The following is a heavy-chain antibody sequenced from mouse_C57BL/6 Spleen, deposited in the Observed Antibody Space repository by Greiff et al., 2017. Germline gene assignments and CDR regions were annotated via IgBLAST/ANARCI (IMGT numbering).Heavy chain of an antibody. J-gene: IGHJ2*01. CDR3: ARFDLTGYYFDY. CDR2: IYPGDGDT. CDR1: GYAFSSYW. Sequence: VQLQQSGAELVKPGASVKISCKASGYAFSSYWMNWVKQRPGKGLEWIGQIYPGDGDTNYNGKFKGKATLTADKSSSTAYMQLSSLTSEDSAVYFCARFDLTGYYFDYWGQGTTLTVSS. D-gene: IGHD4-1*01. V-gene: IGHV1-80*01.